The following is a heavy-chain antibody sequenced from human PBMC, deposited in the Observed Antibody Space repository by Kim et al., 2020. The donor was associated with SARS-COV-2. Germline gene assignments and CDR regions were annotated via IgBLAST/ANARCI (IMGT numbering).Heavy chain of an antibody. CDR2: ISSSSSTI. V-gene: IGHV3-48*02. CDR3: ERVHQLVRRALDY. D-gene: IGHD6-13*01. J-gene: IGHJ4*02. CDR1: GFTFSSYS. Sequence: GGSLRLSCAASGFTFSSYSMNWVRQAPGKGLEWVSYISSSSSTIYYADSVKGRFTISRDNAKNSLYLQMNSLRDEDTAVNYCERVHQLVRRALDYWGQGTLVTVSS.